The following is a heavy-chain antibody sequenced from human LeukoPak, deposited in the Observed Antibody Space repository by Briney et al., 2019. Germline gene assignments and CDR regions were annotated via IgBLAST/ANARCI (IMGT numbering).Heavy chain of an antibody. Sequence: GGSLRLSCAASGFTFSSYDIHWVRQATGKGLEWVSGIGTAGEIYYPGSVKGRFTISRENAKNSLYLQMNSLRAGDTAVYYCARAAYSSTWYSRYFDLRGRGTLVTVSS. CDR3: ARAAYSSTWYSRYFDL. V-gene: IGHV3-13*01. J-gene: IGHJ2*01. CDR2: IGTAGEI. D-gene: IGHD6-13*01. CDR1: GFTFSSYD.